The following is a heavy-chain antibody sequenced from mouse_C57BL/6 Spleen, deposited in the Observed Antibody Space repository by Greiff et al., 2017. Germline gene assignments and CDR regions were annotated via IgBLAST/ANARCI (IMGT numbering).Heavy chain of an antibody. CDR1: GYTFTNYW. V-gene: IGHV1-63*01. CDR3: ARADYYGSSPYYYAMDY. CDR2: SYPGGGYT. D-gene: IGHD1-1*01. J-gene: IGHJ4*01. Sequence: QVQLQQSGAELVRPGTSVKMSCKASGYTFTNYWIGWAKQRPGHGLEWIGDSYPGGGYTNYNEKFKGKATLTADQSSSTAYLQFSSLTSEDSAIYYCARADYYGSSPYYYAMDYWGQGTSVTVSS.